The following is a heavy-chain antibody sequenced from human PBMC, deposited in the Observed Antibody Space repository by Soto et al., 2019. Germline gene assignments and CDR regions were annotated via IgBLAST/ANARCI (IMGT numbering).Heavy chain of an antibody. V-gene: IGHV3-23*01. CDR1: GFTFSSYA. CDR2: IIGSGGNT. Sequence: GGSLRLSCAASGFTFSSYAMSWVRQAPGKGLEWVSAIIGSGGNTYHVDSVRGRFTISRNTSKNTLSMQMNSLRAEDTAVYYCAKHIEQSYYYYYMDVWGKGTTVTVSS. J-gene: IGHJ6*03. CDR3: AKHIEQSYYYYYMDV.